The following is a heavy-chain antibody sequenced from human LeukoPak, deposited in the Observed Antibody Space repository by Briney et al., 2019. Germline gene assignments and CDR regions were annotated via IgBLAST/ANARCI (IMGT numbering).Heavy chain of an antibody. CDR2: IYYSGST. V-gene: IGHV4-39*07. D-gene: IGHD3-3*01. J-gene: IGHJ6*03. Sequence: SETLSLTCTVSGGSISSSSYYWGWIRQPPGKGLEWIGSIYYSGSTYYNPSLKSRVTISVDTSKNQFSLKLSSVTAADTAVYYCARDRSYYDFWSGYPPRYYYYYMDVWGKGTTVTVSS. CDR1: GGSISSSSYY. CDR3: ARDRSYYDFWSGYPPRYYYYYMDV.